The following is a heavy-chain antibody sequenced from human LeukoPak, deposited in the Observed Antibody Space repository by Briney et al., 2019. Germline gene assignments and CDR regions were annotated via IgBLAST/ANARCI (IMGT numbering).Heavy chain of an antibody. D-gene: IGHD2-2*01. V-gene: IGHV3-23*01. Sequence: PGGSLRLSCAASGFTFSSYAMSWVRQAPGKGLEWVSAISGSGGRTYYADSVKGRFTIFRDNSKNTLYLQMNSLRAENTAVYYCAKDPKPVRYQYFDYWGQGTLVTVSS. CDR2: ISGSGGRT. CDR1: GFTFSSYA. J-gene: IGHJ4*02. CDR3: AKDPKPVRYQYFDY.